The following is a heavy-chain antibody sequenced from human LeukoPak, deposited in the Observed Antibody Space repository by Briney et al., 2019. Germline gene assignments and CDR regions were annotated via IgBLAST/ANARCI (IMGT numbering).Heavy chain of an antibody. CDR2: ISGSGGST. D-gene: IGHD6-13*01. V-gene: IGHV3-23*01. Sequence: GGSLRLSCAVSGITLSNYGMSWVRQAPGKGLEWVAGISGSGGSTNYADSVKGRFTISRDNSKNTLYLQMNSLRAEDTAVYYCARDYGSSSWYYFDYWGQGTLVTVSS. CDR1: GITLSNYG. CDR3: ARDYGSSSWYYFDY. J-gene: IGHJ4*02.